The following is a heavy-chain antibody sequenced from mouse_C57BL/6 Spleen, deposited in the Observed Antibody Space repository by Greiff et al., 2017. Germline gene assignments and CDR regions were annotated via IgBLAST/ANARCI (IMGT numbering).Heavy chain of an antibody. CDR2: IHPNSGST. J-gene: IGHJ4*01. D-gene: IGHD1-1*01. V-gene: IGHV1-64*01. CDR1: GYTFTSYW. CDR3: PSTYGSRGYAMDY. Sequence: QVQLQQPGAELVKPGASVKLSCKASGYTFTSYWMHWVKQRPGQGLEWIGMIHPNSGSTNYNEKFKSKATLTVDKSSSTAYMQLSSLTSEDAAVYYCPSTYGSRGYAMDYWGQGTSVTVSS.